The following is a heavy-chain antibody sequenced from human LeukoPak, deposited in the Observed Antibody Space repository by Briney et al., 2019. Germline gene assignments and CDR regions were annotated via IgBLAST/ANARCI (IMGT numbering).Heavy chain of an antibody. V-gene: IGHV4-30-4*01. CDR3: ASALPLDYYGSGSPTFDY. CDR2: IYYSGST. D-gene: IGHD3-10*01. Sequence: SXIRXPXGKGLEWIGYIYYSGSTYYNPSLKSRFTISVDTSKNQFSLKLSSVTAADTAVYYCASALPLDYYGSGSPTFDYWGQGTLVTVSS. J-gene: IGHJ4*02.